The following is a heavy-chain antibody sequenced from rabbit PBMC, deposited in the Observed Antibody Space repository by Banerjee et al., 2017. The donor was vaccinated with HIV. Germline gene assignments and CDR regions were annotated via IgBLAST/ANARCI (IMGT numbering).Heavy chain of an antibody. D-gene: IGHD6-1*01. J-gene: IGHJ4*01. Sequence: QEQLEESGGDLVKPEGSLTLTCTASGLDFSSSYWICWVRQAPGKGLEWIAGIDTGSSGSTYYANWAKGLFTISKTSSTTVTLQMTSLTAADTATYFCARSYAAYAAYGYAFDLWGPGTLVTVS. CDR3: ARSYAAYAAYGYAFDL. CDR2: IDTGSSGST. CDR1: GLDFSSSYW. V-gene: IGHV1S45*01.